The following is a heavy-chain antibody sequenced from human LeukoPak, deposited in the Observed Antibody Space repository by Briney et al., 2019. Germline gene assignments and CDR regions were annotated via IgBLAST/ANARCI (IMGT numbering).Heavy chain of an antibody. V-gene: IGHV4-30-2*01. CDR2: IYQSGST. J-gene: IGHJ6*02. Sequence: PSETLSLTCAVSGGSVSSGGYSWSWFRQPPGKGLEWIGYIYQSGSTYYNPSLKSRVTISIDRSKNQFSLKLSSVTAADTAVYYCARHPRLWFGKLLRSYGMDVWGQGTTVTVSS. CDR3: ARHPRLWFGKLLRSYGMDV. CDR1: GGSVSSGGYS. D-gene: IGHD3-10*01.